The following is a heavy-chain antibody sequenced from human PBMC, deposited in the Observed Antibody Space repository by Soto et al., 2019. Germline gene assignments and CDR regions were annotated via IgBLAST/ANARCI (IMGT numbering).Heavy chain of an antibody. Sequence: PXECLKISGTSSVYFFASYSIAFVLQVPGKRRQCMGIMYPGDSDVKYSPSFQGQVTISADKSISTAYLQWSRLKASDTAIYYCARNDTDSWSCYPSRVWFDSWGQGTQVTFSS. CDR3: ARNDTDSWSCYPSRVWFDS. D-gene: IGHD3-3*01. CDR2: MYPGDSDV. J-gene: IGHJ5*01. CDR1: VYFFASYS. V-gene: IGHV5-51*01.